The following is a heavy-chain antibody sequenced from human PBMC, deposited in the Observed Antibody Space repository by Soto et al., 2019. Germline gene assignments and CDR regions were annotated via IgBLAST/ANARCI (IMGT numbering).Heavy chain of an antibody. CDR2: AYYSGTN. Sequence: SETLSLTCTVPGGSISSSSYYWGWFRQPPGKGLEWIGSAYYSGTNYYNPPLSSRVTISVDTSKNQFSLKLGSVTAGGAVLYCCARSPGNYLYYFDRWGQGTLVTVSS. CDR1: GGSISSSSYY. CDR3: ARSPGNYLYYFDR. V-gene: IGHV4-39*01. D-gene: IGHD2-8*01. J-gene: IGHJ5*02.